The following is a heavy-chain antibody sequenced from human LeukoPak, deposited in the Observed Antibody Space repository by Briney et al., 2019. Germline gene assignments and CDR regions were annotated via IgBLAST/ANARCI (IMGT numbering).Heavy chain of an antibody. D-gene: IGHD6-13*01. V-gene: IGHV3-21*04. Sequence: GGSLRLSCAASGFTFNQYSMNWVRQAPGKGLEWVSSISSSSSSYISYADSVKGRFTISRDNAKNSLYLQMNSLRAEDTAVYYCARDQGQQLVRGFDYWGQGTLVTVSS. CDR3: ARDQGQQLVRGFDY. CDR1: GFTFNQYS. CDR2: ISSSSSSYI. J-gene: IGHJ4*02.